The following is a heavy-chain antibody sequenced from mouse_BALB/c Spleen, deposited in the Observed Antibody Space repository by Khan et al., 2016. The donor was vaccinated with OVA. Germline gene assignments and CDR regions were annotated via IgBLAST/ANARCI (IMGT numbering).Heavy chain of an antibody. V-gene: IGHV5-9-1*01. CDR2: ISSAATYT. D-gene: IGHD2-1*01. J-gene: IGHJ3*01. CDR3: TNGNYGWFAY. CDR1: GFTFSSFV. Sequence: EVELVESGGGLVEPGGSLKLSCAASGFTFSSFVMSWVRQTPEKRLEWVATISSAATYTYYPDSVKGRFTISRDNAKNTLYLQMNSLRSDDTAIYYCTNGNYGWFAYWGQGTLFTVST.